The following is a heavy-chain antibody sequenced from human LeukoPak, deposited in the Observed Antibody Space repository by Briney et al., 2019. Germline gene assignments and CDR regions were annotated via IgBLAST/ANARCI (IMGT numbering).Heavy chain of an antibody. CDR2: ISGIGGSA. Sequence: GGPLSLSGAAPGSTLSSYAMSWVRKAQGKGLEWVSAISGIGGSADYADSVKGRFTISIDNSKNTLYLQMNSLRAEDTAVYYCAKTRPTLGRYFGDYGNFDYWGQGTLVTVSS. V-gene: IGHV3-23*01. CDR3: AKTRPTLGRYFGDYGNFDY. CDR1: GSTLSSYA. D-gene: IGHD4-17*01. J-gene: IGHJ4*02.